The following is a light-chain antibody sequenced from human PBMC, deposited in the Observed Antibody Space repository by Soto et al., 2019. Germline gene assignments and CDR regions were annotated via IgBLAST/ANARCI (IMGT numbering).Light chain of an antibody. CDR1: SSNIGNNF. J-gene: IGLJ3*02. CDR2: SND. Sequence: QAVVTQPPSASGTPGQRVTISCSGSSSNIGNNFVCWYQQFPGTAPKLLIDSNDQRPSGVPARFSGSKSGASASLAISGLRSDDEADYYCATWDDSLSGPVFGGGTKVTVL. V-gene: IGLV1-47*02. CDR3: ATWDDSLSGPV.